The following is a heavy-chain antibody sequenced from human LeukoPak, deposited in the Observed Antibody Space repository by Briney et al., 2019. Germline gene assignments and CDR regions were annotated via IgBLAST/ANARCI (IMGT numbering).Heavy chain of an antibody. V-gene: IGHV3-23*01. Sequence: GGSLRLSCAASGFTFSSYAMSWVRQAPGKGLEWVSAISGSGGSTYYADSVKGRFTISRDNSKNTLYLQMNSLRAEDTAVYYCAKAYRYSGNSPLDYWGQGTLVTVSS. D-gene: IGHD1-26*01. CDR3: AKAYRYSGNSPLDY. CDR1: GFTFSSYA. CDR2: ISGSGGST. J-gene: IGHJ4*02.